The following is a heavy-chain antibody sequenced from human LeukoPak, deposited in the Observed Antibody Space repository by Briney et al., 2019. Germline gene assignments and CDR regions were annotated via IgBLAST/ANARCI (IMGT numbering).Heavy chain of an antibody. CDR2: ISAYNGNT. CDR1: GYTCTSYG. J-gene: IGHJ5*02. Sequence: ASVKVSCKASGYTCTSYGISWVRQASGQGLEWMGWISAYNGNTNYAQKLQGRVTMTTDTSTSTAYMELRSLRSDDTAVYYCARDAPYIVVVPAAPRRGFDPWGQGTLVTVSS. V-gene: IGHV1-18*01. D-gene: IGHD2-2*01. CDR3: ARDAPYIVVVPAAPRRGFDP.